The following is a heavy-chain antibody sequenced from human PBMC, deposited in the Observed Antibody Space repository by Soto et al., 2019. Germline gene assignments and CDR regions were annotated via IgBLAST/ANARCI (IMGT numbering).Heavy chain of an antibody. CDR1: GGSISSYY. J-gene: IGHJ6*04. CDR2: IYYSGST. Sequence: SETLSLTCTVSGGSISSYYWSWIRQPPGKGLEWIGYIYYSGSTNYNPSLKSRVTISVDTSKNQFSLKLSSGTAADTAVYYCAREGRSVDVWGKGTTVTVSS. V-gene: IGHV4-59*01. CDR3: AREGRSVDV.